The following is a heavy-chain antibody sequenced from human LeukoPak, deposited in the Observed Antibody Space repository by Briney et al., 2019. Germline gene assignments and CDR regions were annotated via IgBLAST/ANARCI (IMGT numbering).Heavy chain of an antibody. CDR1: GGTFSSYA. CDR3: AREQQLVPGYFDY. J-gene: IGHJ4*02. Sequence: LVKVSCKASGGTFSSYAISWVRQAPGQGLEWMGRIIPILGIANYAQKFQGRVTITADKSTSTAYMELSSLRSEDTAVYYCAREQQLVPGYFDYWGQGTLVTVSS. D-gene: IGHD6-13*01. V-gene: IGHV1-69*04. CDR2: IIPILGIA.